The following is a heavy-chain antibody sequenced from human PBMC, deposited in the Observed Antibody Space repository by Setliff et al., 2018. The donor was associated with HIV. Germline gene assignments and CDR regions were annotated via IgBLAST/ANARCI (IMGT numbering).Heavy chain of an antibody. D-gene: IGHD2-2*01. CDR3: ARDLLGYCSSTSCHSHYMDV. V-gene: IGHV4-59*01. CDR2: TYYSGST. Sequence: PSETLSLTCTVSGGSISSYYWSWIRQPPGKGLEWIGYTYYSGSTNYNPSLKSRVTISVDTSKNQFSLRLSSVTAADTAVYYCARDLLGYCSSTSCHSHYMDVWGKGTTVTVSS. CDR1: GGSISSYY. J-gene: IGHJ6*03.